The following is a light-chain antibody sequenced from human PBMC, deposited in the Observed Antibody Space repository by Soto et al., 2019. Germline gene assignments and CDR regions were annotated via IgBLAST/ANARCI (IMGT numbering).Light chain of an antibody. CDR3: SSFTSSTPRV. J-gene: IGLJ7*01. V-gene: IGLV2-14*01. Sequence: QAVLTQPASVSGSPGQSITISCTGTGNDVGGYNYVSWYQQHPGKAPKLMIYDVSNRPSGVSNRFSGSKSGNTASLTISGLQAEDEADYYCSSFTSSTPRVFGAGTQLTVL. CDR2: DVS. CDR1: GNDVGGYNY.